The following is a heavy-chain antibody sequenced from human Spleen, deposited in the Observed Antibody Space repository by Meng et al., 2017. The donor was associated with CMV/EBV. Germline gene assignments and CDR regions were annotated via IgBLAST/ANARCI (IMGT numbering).Heavy chain of an antibody. V-gene: IGHV3-21*01. J-gene: IGHJ1*01. D-gene: IGHD1-26*01. CDR1: GLTFIAHS. CDR2: ISSSSSNI. Sequence: SGLTFIAHSMNWGRQAPGKWLEWVSSISSSSSNINYADPVKGGFTISRENTKNSLYLKMNRLRAEDTAVYYCARVGVLGASKHFQNWGQGTLVTVSS. CDR3: ARVGVLGASKHFQN.